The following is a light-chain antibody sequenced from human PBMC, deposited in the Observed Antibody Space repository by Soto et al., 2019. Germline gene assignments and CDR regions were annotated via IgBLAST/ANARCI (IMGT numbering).Light chain of an antibody. CDR2: DND. J-gene: IGLJ3*02. V-gene: IGLV1-51*01. CDR1: SSNIGNNL. Sequence: QAVVTQPPSVSAAPGQKVTISCSGSSSNIGNNLVSWYQQFPRTAPKLLIYDNDKRPSRIPDRFSGSKSGTSATLAITGLQAGDEADYYCGTWDSSLSAVVFGGGTKLTVL. CDR3: GTWDSSLSAVV.